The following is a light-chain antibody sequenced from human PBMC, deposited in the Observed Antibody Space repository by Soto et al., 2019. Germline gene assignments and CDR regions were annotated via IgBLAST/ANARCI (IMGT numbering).Light chain of an antibody. Sequence: EIVLTQSPATLSLSPGERATLSCRASQTISSYLAWYQQKPGQAPRLLIYDASNRAAGIPARFSGFGSGTDFTLTISSLEPEDVAIYYGQQRTNWPLTFGGGTNVEIK. V-gene: IGKV3-11*01. CDR3: QQRTNWPLT. J-gene: IGKJ4*01. CDR1: QTISSY. CDR2: DAS.